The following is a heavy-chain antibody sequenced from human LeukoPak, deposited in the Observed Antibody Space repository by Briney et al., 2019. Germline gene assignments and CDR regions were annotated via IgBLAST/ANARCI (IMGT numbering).Heavy chain of an antibody. J-gene: IGHJ4*02. CDR2: IYPGDSDT. D-gene: IGHD5-24*01. CDR1: GYSFTSYW. Sequence: GESLNISFKGSGYSFTSYWIGWVRQLPGKGLEWMGIIYPGDSDTKYSPSFQGQVTISADKSISTAYLQWSSLKASDTAMYYGARQTEDSIEMATPSYFDYWGQGTLVTVSS. V-gene: IGHV5-51*01. CDR3: ARQTEDSIEMATPSYFDY.